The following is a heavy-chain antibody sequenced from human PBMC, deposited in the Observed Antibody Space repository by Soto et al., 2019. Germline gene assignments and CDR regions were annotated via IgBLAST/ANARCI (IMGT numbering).Heavy chain of an antibody. CDR2: SIPIFGTA. CDR3: ARGRGYSGDDHYYYFDMDV. D-gene: IGHD5-12*01. Sequence: SVKVSCKASGGTFNNYPITWVRQAPGEGLEWMGGSIPIFGTANYAQKFQGRVTISVDESTSTAYMELSSLRPEDTAVYYCARGRGYSGDDHYYYFDMDVWGQGTTVTVSS. CDR1: GGTFNNYP. V-gene: IGHV1-69*13. J-gene: IGHJ6*02.